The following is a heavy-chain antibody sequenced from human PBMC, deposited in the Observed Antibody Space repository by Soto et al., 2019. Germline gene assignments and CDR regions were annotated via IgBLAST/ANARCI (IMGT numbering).Heavy chain of an antibody. V-gene: IGHV1-18*01. CDR2: ISGYNGNT. CDR1: GYSFTNYG. CDR3: AREGPAPYYYYGMDV. J-gene: IGHJ6*02. Sequence: QVQLVQSGGEVKKPGASVKVSCKTSGYSFTNYGISWVRQAPGQGLEWMGWISGYNGNTNYAQKFQGRVTMTTDTSTSTAYMELRSLRSDDTAVYYCAREGPAPYYYYGMDVWGQGSTVAVSS.